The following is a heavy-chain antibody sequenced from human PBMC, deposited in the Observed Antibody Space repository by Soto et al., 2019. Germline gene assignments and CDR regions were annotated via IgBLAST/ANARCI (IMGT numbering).Heavy chain of an antibody. D-gene: IGHD3-9*01. V-gene: IGHV3-23*01. CDR3: AKDGNPIPYLTGYYRLGWFDP. CDR2: ISGSGGST. J-gene: IGHJ5*02. Sequence: GGSLRLSCAASGFTFSSYAMSWVRQAPGKGLEWVSAISGSGGSTYYADSVKGRFTVSRDNSKNTLYLQMNSLRAEDTAVYYCAKDGNPIPYLTGYYRLGWFDPWGQGTLVTVSS. CDR1: GFTFSSYA.